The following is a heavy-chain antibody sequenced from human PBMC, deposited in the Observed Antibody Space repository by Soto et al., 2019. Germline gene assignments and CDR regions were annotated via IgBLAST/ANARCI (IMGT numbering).Heavy chain of an antibody. Sequence: DSVRGRFTTSRDNAKNPFDLQMNSLRDEDTAVYYWARDTHSSPADSDYWGQGTLVTVSS. CDR3: ARDTHSSPADSDY. V-gene: IGHV3-48*02. D-gene: IGHD6-19*01. J-gene: IGHJ4*02.